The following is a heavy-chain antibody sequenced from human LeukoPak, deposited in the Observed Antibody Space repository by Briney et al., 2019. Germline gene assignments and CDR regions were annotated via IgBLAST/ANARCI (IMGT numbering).Heavy chain of an antibody. J-gene: IGHJ3*02. D-gene: IGHD2-2*01. Sequence: ASVKVSCKASGGTFSGYAISWVRQAPGQGLEWMGGIIPILGIANYAQKFQGRVTLTADKSTSTAYMKLSSLRSEDTAVYYCAAQYQLPSNAFDIWGQGTMVTVSS. V-gene: IGHV1-69*10. CDR1: GGTFSGYA. CDR2: IIPILGIA. CDR3: AAQYQLPSNAFDI.